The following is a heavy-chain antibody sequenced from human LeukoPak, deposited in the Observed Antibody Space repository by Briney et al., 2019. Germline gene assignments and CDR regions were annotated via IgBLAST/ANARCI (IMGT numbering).Heavy chain of an antibody. CDR3: AKDIWDILTGYSFDY. V-gene: IGHV3-9*01. Sequence: GRSLRLSCAASGFTFDDYAMHWVRQAPGKGLEWVSGISWNSGSIGYADSVKGRFTISRDNAKNSLYLQMNSLRAEDTALYYCAKDIWDILTGYSFDYWGQGTLVTVSS. CDR2: ISWNSGSI. D-gene: IGHD3-9*01. CDR1: GFTFDDYA. J-gene: IGHJ4*02.